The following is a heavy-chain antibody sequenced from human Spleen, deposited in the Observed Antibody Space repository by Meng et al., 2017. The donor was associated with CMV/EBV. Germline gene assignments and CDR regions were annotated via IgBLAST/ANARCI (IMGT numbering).Heavy chain of an antibody. Sequence: AAGFTVSSSSMTWVRQAPGRGLEWVSVVYSGGSSTYYADSVKGRFTISRDNSKNTLYLQMNSLRAEDTAVYYCAKVRTTVTTDYFDYWGQGTLVTVSS. V-gene: IGHV3-23*03. D-gene: IGHD4-11*01. CDR2: VYSGGSST. CDR1: GFTVSSSS. J-gene: IGHJ4*02. CDR3: AKVRTTVTTDYFDY.